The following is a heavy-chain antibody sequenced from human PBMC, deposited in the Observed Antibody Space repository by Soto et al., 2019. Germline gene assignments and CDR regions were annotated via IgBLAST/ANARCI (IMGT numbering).Heavy chain of an antibody. J-gene: IGHJ6*02. CDR2: ISGSGGST. V-gene: IGHV3-23*01. Sequence: PGGSLRFSCAASGFTFSSYAMSWVRQAPGKGLEWVSAISGSGGSTYYADSVKGRFTISRDNSKNTLYLQMNSLRAEDTAVYYCAKALYGTYCYYGMDVWGQGTTVTVSS. CDR3: AKALYGTYCYYGMDV. D-gene: IGHD1-1*01. CDR1: GFTFSSYA.